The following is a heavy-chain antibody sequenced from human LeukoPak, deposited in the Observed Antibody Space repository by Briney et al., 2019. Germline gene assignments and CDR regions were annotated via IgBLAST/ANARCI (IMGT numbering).Heavy chain of an antibody. J-gene: IGHJ4*02. V-gene: IGHV4-59*01. CDR3: AEVYSSGCPIIDY. CDR1: GGSISSYY. D-gene: IGHD6-19*01. Sequence: EPSETLSLTCTASGGSISSYYRSWIRQPPGKGLEWIGYIYYSGNTNCNPSLRCRVTRSVDTSKMHFSLKLSSVAAADTAVYSCAEVYSSGCPIIDYWGQGTLVTVSS. CDR2: IYYSGNT.